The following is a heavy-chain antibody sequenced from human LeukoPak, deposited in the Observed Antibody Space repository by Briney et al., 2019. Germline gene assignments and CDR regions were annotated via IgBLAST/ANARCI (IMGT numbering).Heavy chain of an antibody. CDR2: IYNAGDR. Sequence: PGGSLRLSCAASGFTVSSNYMSWVRQAPGKGLEWVSVIYNAGDRYADSVKGRFTISRDSSKNTLYLQVNSLRAEDTAVYYCVTRSGSYYYWGQGILVTVSS. D-gene: IGHD1-26*01. CDR1: GFTVSSNY. CDR3: VTRSGSYYY. V-gene: IGHV3-53*01. J-gene: IGHJ4*02.